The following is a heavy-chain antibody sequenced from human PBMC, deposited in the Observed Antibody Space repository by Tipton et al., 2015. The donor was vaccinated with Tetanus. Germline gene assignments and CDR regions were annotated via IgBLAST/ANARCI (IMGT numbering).Heavy chain of an antibody. CDR1: GYTFTGYY. J-gene: IGHJ6*02. V-gene: IGHV1-2*06. D-gene: IGHD2-2*01. CDR3: ARDRLSRYQLLSEGYYYGMDV. CDR2: INPNSGGT. Sequence: QLVQSGPEVKKPGASVKVSCKASGYTFTGYYMHWVRQAPGQGLEWMGRINPNSGGTNYAQKFQGRVTMTRDTSISTAYMELSRLRSDDTAVYYCARDRLSRYQLLSEGYYYGMDVWGQGTTVTVSS.